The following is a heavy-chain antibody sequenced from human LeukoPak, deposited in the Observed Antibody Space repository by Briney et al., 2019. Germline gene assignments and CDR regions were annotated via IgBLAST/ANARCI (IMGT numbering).Heavy chain of an antibody. V-gene: IGHV4-59*08. CDR1: GGSIGGHY. CDR2: MHSSGST. Sequence: PSETLSLTCTVSGGSIGGHYWSWIRQPPGKALEWIGYMHSSGSTNQNPSLKSRVTISVDTSKNQFSLKLSSVTAADTAVYYCARHIAYCGAECYTFDYWGQGTLVTVSS. J-gene: IGHJ4*02. D-gene: IGHD2-21*01. CDR3: ARHIAYCGAECYTFDY.